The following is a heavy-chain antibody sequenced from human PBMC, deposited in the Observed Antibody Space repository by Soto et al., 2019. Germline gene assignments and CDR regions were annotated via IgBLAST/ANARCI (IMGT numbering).Heavy chain of an antibody. V-gene: IGHV3-23*01. CDR1: GFTFSSYA. J-gene: IGHJ5*02. CDR3: AKDSSGWYRFNWFDP. Sequence: GGSLRLSCAASGFTFSSYAMSWVRQAPGKGLEWVSAISSSGGSTYYADSVKGRFTISRDNSKNTLYLQMNSLRAEDTAVYYCAKDSSGWYRFNWFDPGAREPWSPSPQ. D-gene: IGHD6-19*01. CDR2: ISSSGGST.